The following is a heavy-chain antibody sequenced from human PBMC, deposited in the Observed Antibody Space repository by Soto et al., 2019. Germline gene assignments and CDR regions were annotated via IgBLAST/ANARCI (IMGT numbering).Heavy chain of an antibody. CDR3: ARGMTTVNCSSHDYDNYYIYV. D-gene: IGHD4-17*01. V-gene: IGHV1-18*01. CDR1: GYTFTSYC. J-gene: IGHJ6*03. CDR2: ISAYNGNT. Sequence: GASVKVSCKASGYTFTSYCISWVRQAPGQGLEWMGWISAYNGNTNYAQKLQGRVTMTTDTSTSTAYMELRSLRSDDTAVYYCARGMTTVNCSSHDYDNYYIYVLAQRTTVPVS.